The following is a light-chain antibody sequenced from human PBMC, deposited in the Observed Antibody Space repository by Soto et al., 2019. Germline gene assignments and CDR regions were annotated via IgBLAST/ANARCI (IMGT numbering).Light chain of an antibody. J-gene: IGLJ2*01. CDR2: TND. CDR1: TSNIGTNT. V-gene: IGLV1-44*01. CDR3: SSYTSSSTLVV. Sequence: QSVLTQPPSASGTPGQRVTISCSGSTSNIGTNTVNWFQHVPGTAPKLVIYTNDQRPSGVPDRFSGSRSGTSASLAISGLQSEDEADYYCSSYTSSSTLVVFGGGTKLTVL.